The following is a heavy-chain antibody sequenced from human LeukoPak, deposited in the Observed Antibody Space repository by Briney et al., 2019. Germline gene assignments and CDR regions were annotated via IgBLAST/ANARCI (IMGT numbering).Heavy chain of an antibody. J-gene: IGHJ4*02. D-gene: IGHD3-10*01. CDR3: ARAPSYYNPYYFDY. V-gene: IGHV3-7*01. Sequence: GGSLRLSWAASGFIFSRYWMSWVHQAPGRGLEWVANIKQDGSEKYYVDSVKGRFTISRDNAKNSLYLQMNSLRAEDAAVYYCARAPSYYNPYYFDYWGQGTLVTVSS. CDR2: IKQDGSEK. CDR1: GFIFSRYW.